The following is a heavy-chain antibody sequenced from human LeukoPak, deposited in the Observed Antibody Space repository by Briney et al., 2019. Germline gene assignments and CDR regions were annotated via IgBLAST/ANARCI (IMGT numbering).Heavy chain of an antibody. CDR3: ARDRWHDY. CDR2: ISSSSSYI. V-gene: IGHV3-21*01. Sequence: GGSLRLSCAASGFTFSSYNMNWVREDPGKGLEWVSSISSSSSYIYYADSVKGRFTISRDSAKNSLFLQMNSMRAEDTAVYYCARDRWHDYWGQGTLVTVSS. D-gene: IGHD2-15*01. J-gene: IGHJ4*02. CDR1: GFTFSSYN.